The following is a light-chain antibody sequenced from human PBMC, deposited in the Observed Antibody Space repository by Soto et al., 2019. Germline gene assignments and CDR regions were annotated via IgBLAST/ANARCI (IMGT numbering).Light chain of an antibody. CDR2: DNT. CDR1: SSNIGAGYD. CDR3: QSYDSSLVL. Sequence: QAVVTQPPSVSGAPGQRVTISCTGSSSNIGAGYDVHWYQQLPGSAPKLLIYDNTNRPSGVPDRFSGSKSGTSASLAITGLQTEDEADYYCQSYDSSLVLFGGGTKLTVL. J-gene: IGLJ2*01. V-gene: IGLV1-40*01.